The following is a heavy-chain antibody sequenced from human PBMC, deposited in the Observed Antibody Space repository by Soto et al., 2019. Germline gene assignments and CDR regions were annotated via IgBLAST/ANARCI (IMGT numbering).Heavy chain of an antibody. Sequence: QVQLVQSGAEMKKPGASVKVSCEASGYTFTAYYIHWVRQAPGQGLEWMGWINPSGGGTKNAQKFQGRVTMTRDTSIKTAYMELTRLTSDDTAVYYCARAVHTMIQGVRFRVDQWGQGTLVTVSS. V-gene: IGHV1-2*02. D-gene: IGHD3-10*01. CDR2: INPSGGGT. J-gene: IGHJ4*02. CDR3: ARAVHTMIQGVRFRVDQ. CDR1: GYTFTAYY.